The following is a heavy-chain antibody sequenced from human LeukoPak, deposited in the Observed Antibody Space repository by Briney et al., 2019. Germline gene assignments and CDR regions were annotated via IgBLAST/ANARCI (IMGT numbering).Heavy chain of an antibody. J-gene: IGHJ4*02. CDR2: ISLAGRT. CDR1: GGSITSTNF. CDR3: ARDVGGYNYGYSLDS. D-gene: IGHD5-18*01. Sequence: SETLSLTCGVSGGSITSTNFWSWVRPPPGGGLEWIGEISLAGRTRYNPSLKSRVNISIDESKNHLYLNLASVTAADTAVYYCARDVGGYNYGYSLDSWGQGTLVSVSS. V-gene: IGHV4-4*02.